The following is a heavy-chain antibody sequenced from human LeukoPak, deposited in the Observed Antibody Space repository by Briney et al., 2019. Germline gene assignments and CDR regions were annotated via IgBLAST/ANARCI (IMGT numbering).Heavy chain of an antibody. CDR3: ARDSPRGAFDI. Sequence: GGSLRPSCAASGFTVSSNYMSWVRQAPGKGLEWASVIYSGGSTYYADSVKGRFTISRDNSKNTLYLQMNSLRAEDTAVYYCARDSPRGAFDIWGQGTMVTVSS. V-gene: IGHV3-53*01. CDR2: IYSGGST. J-gene: IGHJ3*02. CDR1: GFTVSSNY.